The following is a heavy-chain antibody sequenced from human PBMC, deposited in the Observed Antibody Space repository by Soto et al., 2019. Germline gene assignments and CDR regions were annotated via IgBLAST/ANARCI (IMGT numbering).Heavy chain of an antibody. CDR2: INPILSMS. CDR1: GDTFTFYS. V-gene: IGHV1-69*02. Sequence: QVQLVQSGAEVKRPGSSVKVSCKASGDTFTFYSINWVRQAPGLGLEWMGRINPILSMSNYAQRFQGRVTIAADKSTSTAYMELSSLRSEDTAIYYCASSYGSGYRAFDYWGQGALVTV. CDR3: ASSYGSGYRAFDY. J-gene: IGHJ4*02. D-gene: IGHD3-10*01.